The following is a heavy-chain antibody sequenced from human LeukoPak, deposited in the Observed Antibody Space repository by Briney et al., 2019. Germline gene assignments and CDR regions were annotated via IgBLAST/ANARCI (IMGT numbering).Heavy chain of an antibody. CDR3: ARVSELLWFGELSGGWFDP. V-gene: IGHV1-69*04. J-gene: IGHJ5*02. Sequence: SVKVSCKASGGTFSSYAISWVRQAPGQGLEWMGRIISILGIANYAQKFQGRVTITADKSTSTAYMELSRLRSDDTAVYYCARVSELLWFGELSGGWFDPWGQGTLVTVSS. CDR1: GGTFSSYA. CDR2: IISILGIA. D-gene: IGHD3-10*01.